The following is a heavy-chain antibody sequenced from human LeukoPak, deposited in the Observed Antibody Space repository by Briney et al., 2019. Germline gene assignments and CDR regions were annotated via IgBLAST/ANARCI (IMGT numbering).Heavy chain of an antibody. CDR2: INHSGST. J-gene: IGHJ5*02. Sequence: SETLSLTCAVYGGSFSGYYWSWIRQPPGKGLEWIGEINHSGSTNYNPSLKSRVTISVDTSKNQFSLKLSSVTAADTAVYYCARGPKWLRSNWFDPWGQGTLVTVSS. CDR1: GGSFSGYY. V-gene: IGHV4-34*01. D-gene: IGHD5-12*01. CDR3: ARGPKWLRSNWFDP.